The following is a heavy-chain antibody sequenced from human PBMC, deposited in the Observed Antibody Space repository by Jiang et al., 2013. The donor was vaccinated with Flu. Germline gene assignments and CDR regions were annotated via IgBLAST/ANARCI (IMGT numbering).Heavy chain of an antibody. Sequence: GPGLVKPSETLSLTCTVSGGSVSSASYYWSWIRQPPGKGLEWIGYIFYSGSTRYNPSLKSRVSISGVTSKNQFSLKLNSVTAADTAVYYCARVSPIPGYWFDPWGQGTLVTVSS. J-gene: IGHJ5*02. CDR1: GGSVSSASYY. CDR2: IFYSGST. CDR3: ARVSPIPGYWFDP. V-gene: IGHV4-61*01. D-gene: IGHD6-13*01.